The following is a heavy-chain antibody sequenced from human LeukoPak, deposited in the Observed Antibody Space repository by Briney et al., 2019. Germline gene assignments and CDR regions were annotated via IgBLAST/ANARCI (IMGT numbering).Heavy chain of an antibody. CDR1: GYSFTAFY. CDR2: IHPRKGDT. D-gene: IGHD3-10*01. CDR3: ARDGDYGTGSYYRGCYDC. J-gene: IGHJ4*02. Sequence: ASLRVSCKASGYSFTAFYIHWVRQAPGQGLEWMGWIHPRKGDTQYAQKFQDRVTMSRDTSTRTAYMDLSSPGSDDTAVYYCARDGDYGTGSYYRGCYDCWGQGILVTVSS. V-gene: IGHV1-2*02.